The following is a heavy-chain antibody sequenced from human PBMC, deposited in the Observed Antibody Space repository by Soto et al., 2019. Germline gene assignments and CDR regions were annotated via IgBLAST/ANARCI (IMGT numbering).Heavy chain of an antibody. CDR1: GFSLSTSGVG. CDR2: IFWDDDK. J-gene: IGHJ4*02. V-gene: IGHV2-5*02. CDR3: AHRRPVGELNY. D-gene: IGHD3-10*01. Sequence: QITLKESGPTLVKPTQTLTLTCTFSGFSLSTSGVGVGWIRQPPGKALEWLALIFWDDDKRYSPSLKSRLIITKDTSKNQVVLTMTNMDPVDTGPYYCAHRRPVGELNYWGQGTLVTVSS.